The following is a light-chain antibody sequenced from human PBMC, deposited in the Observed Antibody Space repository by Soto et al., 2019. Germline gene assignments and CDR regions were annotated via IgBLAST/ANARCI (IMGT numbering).Light chain of an antibody. CDR1: QSVSSSY. Sequence: EIVLTQSPGTLSLSPGERATLSCRASQSVSSSYVAWYQQKPGQAPRLLIYEASIRAIVIPDRFSGSGSATDFPFTISSLEPEDFDLYHCQQYCSSPPTFGQGSKVEIK. J-gene: IGKJ1*01. CDR3: QQYCSSPPT. CDR2: EAS. V-gene: IGKV3-20*01.